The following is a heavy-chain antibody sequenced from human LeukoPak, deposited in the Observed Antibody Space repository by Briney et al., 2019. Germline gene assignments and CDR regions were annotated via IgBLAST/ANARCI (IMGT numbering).Heavy chain of an antibody. J-gene: IGHJ6*03. V-gene: IGHV3-20*04. CDR1: GFTVSSSY. CDR3: ERESGYSGYEYYYYMDV. CDR2: INWYGGST. D-gene: IGHD5-12*01. Sequence: GGSLRLSCAASGFTVSSSYMSWVRPAPGKGLEWVSCINWYGGSTGYADSVKGRFTISRDNVKNSLYLQMNSLRAEDTALYYCERESGYSGYEYYYYMDVWGKGTTVTVSS.